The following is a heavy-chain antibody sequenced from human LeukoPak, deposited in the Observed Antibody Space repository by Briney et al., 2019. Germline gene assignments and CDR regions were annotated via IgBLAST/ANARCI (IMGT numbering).Heavy chain of an antibody. V-gene: IGHV3-7*01. J-gene: IGHJ4*02. D-gene: IGHD2-2*01. CDR2: IKQDGSEK. CDR1: GFTFSSYW. Sequence: PGGSLRLSCAASGFTFSSYWMSWVRQAPGKGLEWVANIKQDGSEKYYVDSVKGLFTISRDNAKNSLYLQMNSLRAEDTAVYYCARDRGDCSSTSCYYCDYWGQGTLVTVSS. CDR3: ARDRGDCSSTSCYYCDY.